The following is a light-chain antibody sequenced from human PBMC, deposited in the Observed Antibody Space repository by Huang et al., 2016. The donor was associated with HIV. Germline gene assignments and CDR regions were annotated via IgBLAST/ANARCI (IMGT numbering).Light chain of an antibody. Sequence: EIVLTQSPGTLSLSPGERATLSGRASQSVSGSYLAWYQQKPGQAPRLHIYGASSRATGIPDRFSGSGSGTDFTLTITRLEPEDTALYYCQVYGTSPPGPFGPGATVHIK. CDR1: QSVSGSY. CDR2: GAS. CDR3: QVYGTSPPGP. V-gene: IGKV3-20*01. J-gene: IGKJ3*01.